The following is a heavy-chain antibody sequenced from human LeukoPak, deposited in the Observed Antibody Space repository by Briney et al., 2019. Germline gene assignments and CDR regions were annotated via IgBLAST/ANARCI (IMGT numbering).Heavy chain of an antibody. CDR2: ISGSGGST. D-gene: IGHD4-23*01. CDR1: GFTFSSYW. V-gene: IGHV3-23*01. Sequence: GGSLRLSCAASGFTFSSYWMSWVRQAPGEGLEWVSAISGSGGSTYYADSVKGRFTISRDNSKNTLYLQMTSLRAEDTAVYFCAKDQSRPGWEPDAFDIWGQGTMVTVSS. J-gene: IGHJ3*02. CDR3: AKDQSRPGWEPDAFDI.